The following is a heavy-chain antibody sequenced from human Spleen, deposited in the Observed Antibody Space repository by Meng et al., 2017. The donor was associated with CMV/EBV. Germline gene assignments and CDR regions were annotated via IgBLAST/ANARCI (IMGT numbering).Heavy chain of an antibody. D-gene: IGHD6-25*01. V-gene: IGHV3-21*01. J-gene: IGHJ4*02. CDR1: GFTFSSYA. CDR2: ISRSSSYA. Sequence: GESLKISCAASGFTFSSYAMHWVRQAPGKGLEWVSSISRSSSYADSVISRSSSYADSVKGRFTISRDNAKNSLYLQMNSLRAEDTAVYYCAREGIAAAVPLDCWGLGTLVTVSS. CDR3: AREGIAAAVPLDC.